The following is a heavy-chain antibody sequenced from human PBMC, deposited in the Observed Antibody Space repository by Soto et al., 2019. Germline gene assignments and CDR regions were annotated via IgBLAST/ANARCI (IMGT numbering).Heavy chain of an antibody. J-gene: IGHJ4*02. Sequence: QVQLVQSGAELKKPGSSVKVSCKASGDTFRGYPINWVRQAPGEGLEWMGRIIPVFGTTNDAQRFEGRVTFTADESTNTACMELRGLLSEDTAVYYCARDGGFGELKYWGPGTLVTVSS. CDR1: GDTFRGYP. D-gene: IGHD3-10*01. CDR3: ARDGGFGELKY. V-gene: IGHV1-69*18. CDR2: IIPVFGTT.